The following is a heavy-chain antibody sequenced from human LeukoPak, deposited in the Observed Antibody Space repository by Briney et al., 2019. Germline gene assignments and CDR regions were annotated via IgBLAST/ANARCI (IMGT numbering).Heavy chain of an antibody. CDR3: ARAFVPTVGAYDY. V-gene: IGHV3-7*03. CDR1: GFTFSLYW. D-gene: IGHD1-26*01. J-gene: IGHJ4*02. Sequence: GGSLRLSCVASGFTFSLYWMTWVRQFPGKGLEWVADINPDGSQKYSVDSVKGRFTISRDNARNAVFLQMNSLRAEDTALYYCARAFVPTVGAYDYWGQGTLVTVSS. CDR2: INPDGSQK.